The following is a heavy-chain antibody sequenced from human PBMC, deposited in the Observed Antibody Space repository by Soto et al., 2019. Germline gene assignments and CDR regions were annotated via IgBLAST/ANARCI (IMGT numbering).Heavy chain of an antibody. J-gene: IGHJ5*02. Sequence: GSLRLSCAASGFTFSSYSMNWVRQAPGKGLEWVSSISSSSSYRYYADSVKGRFTISRDNAKNSLYLQMNSLRAEDKAVYYCAREYSSSSDWFDPWGQGTLVTVYS. CDR1: GFTFSSYS. D-gene: IGHD6-6*01. V-gene: IGHV3-21*01. CDR2: ISSSSSYR. CDR3: AREYSSSSDWFDP.